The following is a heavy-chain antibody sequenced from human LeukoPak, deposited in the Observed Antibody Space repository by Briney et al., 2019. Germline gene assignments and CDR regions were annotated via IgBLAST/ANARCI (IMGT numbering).Heavy chain of an antibody. CDR1: GFTFSSYA. Sequence: GGSLRLSCAASGFTFSSYAMNWVRQAPGKGLEWVSSISESGGTTDYADPVKGRFTISRDNSKNTLYLQMNSLRAEDTAVYYCAKGKYYDILTGSHFDYWGQGTLVTVSS. J-gene: IGHJ4*02. CDR3: AKGKYYDILTGSHFDY. CDR2: ISESGGTT. V-gene: IGHV3-23*01. D-gene: IGHD3-9*01.